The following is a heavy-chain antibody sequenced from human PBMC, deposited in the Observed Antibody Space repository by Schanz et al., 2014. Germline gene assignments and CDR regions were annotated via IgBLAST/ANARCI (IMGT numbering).Heavy chain of an antibody. Sequence: QVQLVQSGAEVKKPGASVKVSCKLSGGTFSSYTISWMRQAPGQGLEWMGKIIPVLNIATYAQRFQGRVTITADKSSDTAYMELSSLRSEDTAVYYCAREVGLYDRGWFDPWGQGTLVTVSA. CDR3: AREVGLYDRGWFDP. J-gene: IGHJ5*02. CDR1: GGTFSSYT. D-gene: IGHD3-22*01. CDR2: IIPVLNIA. V-gene: IGHV1-69*04.